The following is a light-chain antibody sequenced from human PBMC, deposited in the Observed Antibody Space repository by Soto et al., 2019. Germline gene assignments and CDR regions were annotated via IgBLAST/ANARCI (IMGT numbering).Light chain of an antibody. CDR2: YAS. J-gene: IGKJ1*01. CDR3: QQRASWPRT. V-gene: IGKV3-11*01. Sequence: EIVLTQSPATLSLSPGERATLSCRASQSVSSYLAWYQQKPGQAPRLLIYYASYRATGIPARFSGSGSGTDFTLTISSLEPEDFAVYYCQQRASWPRTFGQGTKVEIK. CDR1: QSVSSY.